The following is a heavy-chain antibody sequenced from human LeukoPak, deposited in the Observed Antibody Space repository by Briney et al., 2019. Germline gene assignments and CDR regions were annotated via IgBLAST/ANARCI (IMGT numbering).Heavy chain of an antibody. CDR2: ISAYNANT. J-gene: IGHJ4*02. CDR1: GYTFTNYG. V-gene: IGHV1-18*04. Sequence: ASVKVSCKASGYTFTNYGITWVRQAPGQGLEWMGWISAYNANTNYAQKFQGRVTMTTDTSTSTAYMELRSLRSDDTAVYYCAVGLAGTFVDYWGQGTLVTVSS. CDR3: AVGLAGTFVDY. D-gene: IGHD6-13*01.